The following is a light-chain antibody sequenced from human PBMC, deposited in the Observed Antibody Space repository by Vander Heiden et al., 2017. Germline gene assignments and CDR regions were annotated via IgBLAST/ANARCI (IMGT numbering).Light chain of an antibody. CDR1: SSNIGAGYG. CDR2: GNT. Sequence: QSVSTQPPSVSGAPGPRTLISCTGRSSNIGAGYGVHWYQQLPGTAPKLLIYGNTNRPSGVPDRFSGSKSGTSASLAITGLQAEDEADYYCQSYDSSLSVVFGGGTKLTVL. CDR3: QSYDSSLSVV. J-gene: IGLJ2*01. V-gene: IGLV1-40*01.